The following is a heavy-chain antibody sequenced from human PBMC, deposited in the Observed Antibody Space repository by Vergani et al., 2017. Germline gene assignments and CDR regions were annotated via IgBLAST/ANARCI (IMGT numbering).Heavy chain of an antibody. CDR2: INTSGST. Sequence: QVQLQESGPGLVKPSQTLSLTCTVSGGSISSGSYYWSWIRQPAGKGLEWIGRINTSGSTNYNPSLKSRVTISVDTSKNQFSLKLSSVTAADTAVYYCAGGATDYYYGMDVWGQGTTVTVSS. CDR3: AGGATDYYYGMDV. J-gene: IGHJ6*02. V-gene: IGHV4-61*02. CDR1: GGSISSGSYY.